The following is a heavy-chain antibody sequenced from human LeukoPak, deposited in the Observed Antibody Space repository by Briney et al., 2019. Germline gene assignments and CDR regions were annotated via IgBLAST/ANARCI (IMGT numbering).Heavy chain of an antibody. D-gene: IGHD4-23*01. Sequence: GASVKVSCKASGGTFSSYAISWVRQAPGQGLEWMGGITPIFGTANYAQKFQGRVTITADESTSTAYMELSSLRSEDTAVYYCARSDYGGNSGDYWGQGTLVTVSS. CDR3: ARSDYGGNSGDY. V-gene: IGHV1-69*13. CDR2: ITPIFGTA. J-gene: IGHJ4*02. CDR1: GGTFSSYA.